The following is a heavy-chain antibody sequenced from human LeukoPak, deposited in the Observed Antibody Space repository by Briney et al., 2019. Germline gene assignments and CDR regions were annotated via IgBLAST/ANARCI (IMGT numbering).Heavy chain of an antibody. Sequence: GASVKVSCKASGGTFSSYAISWVRQAPGQGLEWMGGIIPIFGTANYAQKFQGRVTITTGESTSTAYMELSSLRSEDTAVYYCASGAPVSSSQNYFDYWGQGTLVTVSS. D-gene: IGHD6-6*01. CDR1: GGTFSSYA. CDR2: IIPIFGTA. CDR3: ASGAPVSSSQNYFDY. J-gene: IGHJ4*02. V-gene: IGHV1-69*05.